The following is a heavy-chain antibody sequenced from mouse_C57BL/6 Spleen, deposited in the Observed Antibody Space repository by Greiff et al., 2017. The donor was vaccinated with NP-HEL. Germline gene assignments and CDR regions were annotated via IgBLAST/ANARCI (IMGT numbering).Heavy chain of an antibody. J-gene: IGHJ3*01. D-gene: IGHD2-4*01. CDR1: GFTFSDYY. CDR3: ARHYDYDGGFAY. Sequence: EVKVEESGGGLVQPGGSLKLSCAASGFTFSDYYMYWVRQTPEKRLEWVAYISNGGGSTYYPDTVKGRFTISRDNAKNTLYLQMSRLKSEDTAMYYCARHYDYDGGFAYWGQGTLVTVSA. V-gene: IGHV5-12*01. CDR2: ISNGGGST.